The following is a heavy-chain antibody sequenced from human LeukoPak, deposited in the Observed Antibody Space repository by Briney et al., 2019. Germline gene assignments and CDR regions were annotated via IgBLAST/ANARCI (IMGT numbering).Heavy chain of an antibody. CDR1: GGSISSSTYY. CDR2: IYYTGST. J-gene: IGHJ5*02. CDR3: ARHPSGRMWLQQGGWFDP. Sequence: KPSETLSLTCTVSGGSISSSTYYWGWIRQPPGRGLEWIGTIYYTGSTYYNPSLKSRVTISVDTSKNQFSLKLTSVTAADTAVYYCARHPSGRMWLQQGGWFDPWGQGTLVTVSS. D-gene: IGHD5-24*01. V-gene: IGHV4-39*01.